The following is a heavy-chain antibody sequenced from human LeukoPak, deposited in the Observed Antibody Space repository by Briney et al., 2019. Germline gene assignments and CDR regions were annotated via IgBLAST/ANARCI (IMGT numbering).Heavy chain of an antibody. CDR2: IIPIFGTA. V-gene: IGHV1-69*05. Sequence: GASVKVSCKASGGTFSSYAISWVRQAPGQGLEWMGRIIPIFGTANYAQKFQGRVTITTDESTSTAYMELSSLRSEDTAVYYCARDRGVGYSSSYQMDYWGQGTLVTVSS. CDR3: ARDRGVGYSSSYQMDY. D-gene: IGHD6-13*01. CDR1: GGTFSSYA. J-gene: IGHJ4*02.